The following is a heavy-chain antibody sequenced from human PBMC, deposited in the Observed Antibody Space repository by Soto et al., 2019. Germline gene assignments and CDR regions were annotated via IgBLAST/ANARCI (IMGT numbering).Heavy chain of an antibody. CDR2: IFHSGST. V-gene: IGHV4-4*02. J-gene: IGHJ5*02. Sequence: SETLSLTCAVSGGSINSSNWWNWVRQPPGKGLEWIGEIFHSGSTNFTPSLKSRVTMSVDKSKNQFSLNLSSVTAADTAVYYCARALGTMIVVVITSQSWFDPWGQGTLVTVSS. CDR1: GGSINSSNW. D-gene: IGHD3-22*01. CDR3: ARALGTMIVVVITSQSWFDP.